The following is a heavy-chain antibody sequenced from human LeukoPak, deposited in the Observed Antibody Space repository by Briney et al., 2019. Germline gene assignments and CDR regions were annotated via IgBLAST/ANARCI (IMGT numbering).Heavy chain of an antibody. J-gene: IGHJ4*02. Sequence: GGSLRLSCAASGFTFNNYAMSWVRQAPGKVLEWVSAITGSGDDTYHADSVKGRFTISRDNSKNTLYLQMNSLRAEDTAVYYCAKGSRNSRPYYFDFWGQGTLVTVSS. V-gene: IGHV3-23*01. CDR2: ITGSGDDT. D-gene: IGHD6-19*01. CDR3: AKGSRNSRPYYFDF. CDR1: GFTFNNYA.